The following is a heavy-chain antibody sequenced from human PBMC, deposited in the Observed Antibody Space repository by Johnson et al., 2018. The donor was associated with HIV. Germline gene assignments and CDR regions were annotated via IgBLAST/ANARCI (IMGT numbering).Heavy chain of an antibody. Sequence: VQLVESGGGLVQPGGSLRLSCAASGFTVSGNYMNWVRQAPGKGLEWVSVIYSDGSTYYADSVQGRFTLSRDNSQNTLYLQMNSLRAEDTAVYYCARFRSSNWFDAFDIWGQGTMVTVSA. CDR1: GFTVSGNY. V-gene: IGHV3-66*01. D-gene: IGHD6-13*01. CDR2: IYSDGST. CDR3: ARFRSSNWFDAFDI. J-gene: IGHJ3*02.